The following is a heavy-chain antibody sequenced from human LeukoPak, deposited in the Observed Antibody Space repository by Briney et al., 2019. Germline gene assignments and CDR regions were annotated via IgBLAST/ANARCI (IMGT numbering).Heavy chain of an antibody. V-gene: IGHV3-53*01. CDR2: IYSGGST. CDR3: ARDSTYYDFWSGYHISDGMDV. J-gene: IGHJ6*02. CDR1: GFIFANYF. D-gene: IGHD3-3*01. Sequence: PGGSLRLSCAASGFIFANYFMSWVRQAPGKGLEWVSVIYSGGSTYYADSVKGRFTISRDNSKNTLYLQMNSLRAEDTAVYYCARDSTYYDFWSGYHISDGMDVWGQGTTVTVSS.